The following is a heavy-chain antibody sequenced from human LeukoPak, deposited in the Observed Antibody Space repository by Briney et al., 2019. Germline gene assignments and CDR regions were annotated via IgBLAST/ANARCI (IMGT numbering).Heavy chain of an antibody. CDR2: IYYSGST. V-gene: IGHV4-59*01. J-gene: IGHJ3*02. D-gene: IGHD3-22*01. Sequence: KPSETLSLTCTVSGGSISSYYWSWLRQPPGKGLEWIGYIYYSGSTNYNPSLKSRVTISVDTSKNQFSLKLSSVTAADTAVYYCARDALSPPYYYDSSGYYYGAFDIWGQGTMVTVSS. CDR3: ARDALSPPYYYDSSGYYYGAFDI. CDR1: GGSISSYY.